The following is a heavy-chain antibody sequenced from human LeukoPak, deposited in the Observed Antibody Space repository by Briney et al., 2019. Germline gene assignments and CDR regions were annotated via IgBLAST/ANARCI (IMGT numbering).Heavy chain of an antibody. CDR2: IYYSGNT. CDR3: ARLPGVKGAHFDP. D-gene: IGHD1-14*01. J-gene: IGHJ5*02. CDR1: GGSISSRSHY. V-gene: IGHV4-39*01. Sequence: AVTLSLTCTVSGGSISSRSHYWGWIRQPPGKGLEWIGSIYYSGNTYYNPSLKSRVTISVDTSKNQFSLKLSSVTAADTAVYYCARLPGVKGAHFDPWGQGTLVTVS.